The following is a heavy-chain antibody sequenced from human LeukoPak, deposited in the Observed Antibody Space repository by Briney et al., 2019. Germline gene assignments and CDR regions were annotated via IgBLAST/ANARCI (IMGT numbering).Heavy chain of an antibody. J-gene: IGHJ6*04. CDR1: GFTFSSYS. D-gene: IGHD2-15*01. Sequence: GGSLRLSCAASGFTFSSYSMNWVRQAPGKGLEWVSSISSSSSYIYYADSVKGRFTISRDNAKNSLYLQMNSLRAEDTAVYYCARRPSGYCRGGSCYPVYYYYGMDVWGKGTTVTVSS. CDR3: ARRPSGYCRGGSCYPVYYYYGMDV. CDR2: ISSSSSYI. V-gene: IGHV3-21*01.